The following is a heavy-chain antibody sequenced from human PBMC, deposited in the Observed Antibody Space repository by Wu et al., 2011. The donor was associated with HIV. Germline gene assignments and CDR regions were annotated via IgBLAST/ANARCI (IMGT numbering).Heavy chain of an antibody. CDR1: GYTFTTYY. CDR3: ARGESLSYYDSSGYSYYFDY. V-gene: IGHV1-46*01. D-gene: IGHD3-22*01. J-gene: IGHJ4*02. CDR2: INPSGGST. Sequence: QVQLVQSGAEVKKPGSSMKVSCTASGYTFTTYYMHWVRQAPGQGLEWMGMINPSGGSTNYAQKFQGRVTMTRDTSTSTVYMELSSLRSEDTALYYCARGESLSYYDSSGYSYYFDYWGQGTLVTVSS.